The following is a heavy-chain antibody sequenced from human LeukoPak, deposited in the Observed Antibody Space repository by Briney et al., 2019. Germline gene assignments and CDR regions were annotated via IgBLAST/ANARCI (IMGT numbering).Heavy chain of an antibody. J-gene: IGHJ4*02. CDR2: ISAYNGNT. D-gene: IGHD2-15*01. Sequence: ASVKVSCKASGYTFTGFYMHWVRQAPGQGLEWMGWISAYNGNTNYAQKLQGRVTMTTDTSTSTAYMELRSLRSDDTAVYYCASPLLICSGGSCSHYFDYWGQGTLVTVSS. CDR1: GYTFTGFY. CDR3: ASPLLICSGGSCSHYFDY. V-gene: IGHV1-18*04.